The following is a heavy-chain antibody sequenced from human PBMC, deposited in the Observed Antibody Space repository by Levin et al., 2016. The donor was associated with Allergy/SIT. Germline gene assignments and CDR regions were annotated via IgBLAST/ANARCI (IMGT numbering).Heavy chain of an antibody. D-gene: IGHD3-22*01. J-gene: IGHJ4*02. CDR1: GFTFSTYA. Sequence: GGSLRLSCVASGFTFSTYAMSWVRQAPGKGLEWVSAISGGGDNTYYAESVKGRFTISRDNSKNTLYLQLNSLRADDTAVYYCARMVVVVFDNWGPGTLVAVSS. V-gene: IGHV3-23*01. CDR3: ARMVVVVFDN. CDR2: ISGGGDNT.